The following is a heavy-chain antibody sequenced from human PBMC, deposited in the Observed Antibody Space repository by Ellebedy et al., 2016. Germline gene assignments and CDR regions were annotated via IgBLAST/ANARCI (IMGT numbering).Heavy chain of an antibody. V-gene: IGHV3-48*04. Sequence: GGSLRLXXAASGFTFSSCSMNWVRQAPGKGLEWVSYISGSSSTIYYADSVKGRFTISRDNAKNSLYLQMNSLRAEDTAVYYCARDQRYGMDVWGQGTTVTVSS. CDR3: ARDQRYGMDV. CDR1: GFTFSSCS. J-gene: IGHJ6*02. CDR2: ISGSSSTI.